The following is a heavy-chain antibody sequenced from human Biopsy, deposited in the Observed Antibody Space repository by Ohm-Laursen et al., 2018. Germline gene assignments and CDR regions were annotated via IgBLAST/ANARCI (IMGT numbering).Heavy chain of an antibody. J-gene: IGHJ5*02. CDR1: GGSISSGGSY. Sequence: TLSLTYTVSGGSISSGGSYWSWIRQPPGKGLEWIGYIFNSANTYYNPSLKNLITTSGDTSKNQFSLKLNSVTAADAAVYYFARGDYFDSNGYFWFDPWGQGTLVTVSS. D-gene: IGHD3-22*01. V-gene: IGHV4-31*01. CDR2: IFNSANT. CDR3: ARGDYFDSNGYFWFDP.